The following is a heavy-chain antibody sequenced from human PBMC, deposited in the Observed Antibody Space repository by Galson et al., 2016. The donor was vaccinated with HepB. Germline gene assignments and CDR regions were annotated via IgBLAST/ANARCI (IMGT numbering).Heavy chain of an antibody. J-gene: IGHJ4*02. D-gene: IGHD3-16*01. CDR3: ATAWGTNTLLTPWPFDY. V-gene: IGHV1-69*06. CDR2: IIPIFGSG. Sequence: SVKVSCKASGGTFSTYAVSWVRQAPGQGLEWVGGIIPIFGSGNYAQKFRGRVTITADTSTSTAYMELSSLTSDDTAVYYCATAWGTNTLLTPWPFDYWGQGALVTVSS. CDR1: GGTFSTYA.